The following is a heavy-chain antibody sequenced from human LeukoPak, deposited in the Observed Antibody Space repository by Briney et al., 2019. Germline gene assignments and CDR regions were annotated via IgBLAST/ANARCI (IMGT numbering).Heavy chain of an antibody. CDR3: ARDSGPYDFWSGYYTGGYGMDV. V-gene: IGHV3-11*01. CDR2: ISSSGSTI. J-gene: IGHJ6*02. Sequence: GGSLRLSCAASGFTFSDYYMSWIRQAPGKGLEWVSYISSSGSTIYYADSVKGRFTISRDNAKNSLYLQMNSLRAEDMAVYYCARDSGPYDFWSGYYTGGYGMDVWGQGTTVTVSS. CDR1: GFTFSDYY. D-gene: IGHD3-3*01.